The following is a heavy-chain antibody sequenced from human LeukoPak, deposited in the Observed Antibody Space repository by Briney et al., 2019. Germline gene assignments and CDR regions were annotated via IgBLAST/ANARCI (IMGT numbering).Heavy chain of an antibody. CDR1: GYTFTSYG. CDR2: ISAYNGNT. V-gene: IGHV1-18*01. J-gene: IGHJ4*02. CDR3: ARDQAEMATSRD. D-gene: IGHD5-24*01. Sequence: ASVKVSCKPSGYTFTSYGTSWVRQAPGQGLEWMGWISAYNGNTNYAQKLQGRVTMTTDTSTSTAYMELRSLRSEDTAVYYCARDQAEMATSRDWGQGTLVTVSS.